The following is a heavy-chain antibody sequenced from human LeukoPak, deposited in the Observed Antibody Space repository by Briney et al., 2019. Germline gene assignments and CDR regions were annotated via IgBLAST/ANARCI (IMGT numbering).Heavy chain of an antibody. Sequence: SETLSLTCAVYGGSFSGYYWSWIRQPPGKGLEWIGEINHSGSTNYNPSLKSRVTISVDTSKNQFSLKLSSVTAADTAVYYCARHDGYSYGYDWFDPWAQGTLVTVSS. J-gene: IGHJ5*02. CDR1: GGSFSGYY. V-gene: IGHV4-34*01. CDR3: ARHDGYSYGYDWFDP. CDR2: INHSGST. D-gene: IGHD5-18*01.